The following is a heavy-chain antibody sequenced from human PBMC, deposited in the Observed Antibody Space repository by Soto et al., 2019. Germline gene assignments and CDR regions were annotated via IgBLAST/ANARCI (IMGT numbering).Heavy chain of an antibody. CDR2: ISSSSSTL. D-gene: IGHD1-26*01. J-gene: IGHJ4*02. V-gene: IGHV3-48*02. CDR1: GFTFSSYS. Sequence: VGSLRLSCAASGFTFSSYSMNWVRQAPGKGLEWVSYISSSSSTLYYADSVKGRFTISRDNAKNSLFLHMNSLRDEDTAVYYCARDSTDADSGSYSGDYWGQGTLVTVSS. CDR3: ARDSTDADSGSYSGDY.